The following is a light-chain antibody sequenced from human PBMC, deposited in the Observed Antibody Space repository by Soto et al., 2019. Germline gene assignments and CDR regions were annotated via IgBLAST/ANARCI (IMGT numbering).Light chain of an antibody. Sequence: QSVLTQPASVSGSPGQSITISCTGTSSDVGGYNYVSWYQQHPGKAPKLMIYEVSNRPSGVSNRFSGSKSGNTASLTISGPQDEDEADYSCSSYTSSSTLDYVFGTGTKLTVL. CDR2: EVS. CDR3: SSYTSSSTLDYV. J-gene: IGLJ1*01. CDR1: SSDVGGYNY. V-gene: IGLV2-14*01.